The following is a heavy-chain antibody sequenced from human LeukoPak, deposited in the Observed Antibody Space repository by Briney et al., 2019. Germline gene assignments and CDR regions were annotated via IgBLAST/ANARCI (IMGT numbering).Heavy chain of an antibody. J-gene: IGHJ4*02. CDR2: FYYSGST. Sequence: SETLPLTCTVSGDPISSYYWTWIRQPPGWGREWIGYFYYSGSTNYNPPLKSRVTISVDHYNNQLALELSSVTAADTAVYYCARSLRYFDWLSTYFDYWGQGTLVTVSS. D-gene: IGHD3-9*01. V-gene: IGHV4-59*01. CDR1: GDPISSYY. CDR3: ARSLRYFDWLSTYFDY.